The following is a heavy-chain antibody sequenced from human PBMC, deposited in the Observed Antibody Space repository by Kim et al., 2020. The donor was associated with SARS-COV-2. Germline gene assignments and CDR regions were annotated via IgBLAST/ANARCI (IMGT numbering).Heavy chain of an antibody. CDR2: ISGSGGST. V-gene: IGHV3-23*01. CDR1: GFTFSSYA. J-gene: IGHJ6*02. CDR3: ARSYDLNSGYEISGPYYYYYGMDV. D-gene: IGHD5-12*01. Sequence: GGSLRLSCAASGFTFSSYAMSWVRQAPGKGLEWVSAISGSGGSTYYADSVKGRFTISRDNSKNTLYLQMNSLRAEDTAVYYCARSYDLNSGYEISGPYYYYYGMDVWGQGTTVTVSS.